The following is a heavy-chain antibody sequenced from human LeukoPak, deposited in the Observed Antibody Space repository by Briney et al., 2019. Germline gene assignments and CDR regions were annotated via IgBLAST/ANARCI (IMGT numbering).Heavy chain of an antibody. V-gene: IGHV4-59*01. CDR1: GGSISSYY. CDR2: IYYSGST. J-gene: IGHJ6*04. D-gene: IGHD3-10*01. Sequence: PSETLSLTCTVSGGSISSYYWSWIRQPPGKGLEWVGYIYYSGSTNYNPSLKSRVTISVDTSKNQFSLKLSSVTAADTAVYYCARDLRGVIPHYYGMDVWGKGTTVTVSS. CDR3: ARDLRGVIPHYYGMDV.